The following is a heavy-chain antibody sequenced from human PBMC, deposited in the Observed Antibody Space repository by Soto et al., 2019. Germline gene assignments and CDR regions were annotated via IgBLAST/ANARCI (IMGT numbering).Heavy chain of an antibody. CDR3: AGGGGGYCSSTSCYRPHFDY. CDR1: GFTFSSYA. D-gene: IGHD2-2*01. CDR2: ISYDGSNK. Sequence: PGGSLRLSCAASGFTFSSYAMHWVRQAPGKGLEWVAVISYDGSNKYYADSVKGRFTISRDNSKNTLYLQMNSLRAEDTAVYYCAGGGGGYCSSTSCYRPHFDYWGQGTLVTVSS. V-gene: IGHV3-30-3*01. J-gene: IGHJ4*02.